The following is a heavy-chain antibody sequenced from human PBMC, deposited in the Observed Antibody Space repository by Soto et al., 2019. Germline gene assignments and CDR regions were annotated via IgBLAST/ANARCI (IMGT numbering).Heavy chain of an antibody. D-gene: IGHD6-13*01. CDR2: INYSGST. J-gene: IGHJ6*02. V-gene: IGHV4-59*01. Sequence: SETLSLTCTVSGDSISIYYWNWIRQPPGKGLEWIGYINYSGSTSHNPSLKSRATISVDMSKKQFSLRLSSVTTADTAVYYCASQGIAAAVRSMDVWGQGTTVTVSS. CDR1: GDSISIYY. CDR3: ASQGIAAAVRSMDV.